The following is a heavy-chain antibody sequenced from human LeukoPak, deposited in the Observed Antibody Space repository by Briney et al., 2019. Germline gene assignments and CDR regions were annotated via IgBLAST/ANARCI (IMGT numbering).Heavy chain of an antibody. V-gene: IGHV4-59*01. CDR3: ARGFCTGTNCYQEEWFDP. CDR2: IYYSGST. CDR1: GGSISSYY. D-gene: IGHD2-2*01. J-gene: IGHJ5*02. Sequence: PSETLSLTCTVSGGSISSYYWSWIRQPPGKGLEWIGYIYYSGSTNYNPSLKSRVTISVDTSKNQFSLKLSSVTAADTAVYYCARGFCTGTNCYQEEWFDPWGRGTLVTVSS.